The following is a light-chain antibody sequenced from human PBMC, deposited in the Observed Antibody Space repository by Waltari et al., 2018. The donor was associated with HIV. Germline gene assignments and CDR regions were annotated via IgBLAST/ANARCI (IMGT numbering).Light chain of an antibody. CDR1: SNDVGGYNY. CDR2: DVT. Sequence: QSALTQPRSVSGSPGQSVTMSCAGTSNDVGGYNYVSWYQQHPGKAPKLMIYDVTKRPSGVPDRFSGSKSDNTASLTISGLQADDEADYYCCSYAGSYTGVFGTGTKVTVL. V-gene: IGLV2-11*01. J-gene: IGLJ1*01. CDR3: CSYAGSYTGV.